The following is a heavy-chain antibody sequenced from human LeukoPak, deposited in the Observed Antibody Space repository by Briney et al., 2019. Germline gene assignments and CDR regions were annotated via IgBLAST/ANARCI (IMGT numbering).Heavy chain of an antibody. V-gene: IGHV4-59*08. Sequence: SETLSLTCTVSGGPISSYYWSWIRQPPGKGLEWIGYIYYSGSTNYNPSLKSRVTISVDTSKNQFSLKLSSVTAADTAVYYCARHSSGWSYYYYGMDVWGQGTTVTVSS. CDR2: IYYSGST. CDR3: ARHSSGWSYYYYGMDV. D-gene: IGHD6-19*01. J-gene: IGHJ6*02. CDR1: GGPISSYY.